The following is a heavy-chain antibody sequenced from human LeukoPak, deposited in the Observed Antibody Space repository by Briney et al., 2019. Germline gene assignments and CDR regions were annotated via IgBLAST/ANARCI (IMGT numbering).Heavy chain of an antibody. D-gene: IGHD6-13*01. CDR2: ISSSGSLI. CDR3: ARVGVEQYLVLSYSMDV. CDR1: GFTFSSYA. V-gene: IGHV3-21*01. Sequence: GGSLRLSCAASGFTFSSYAMHWVRQAPGKGLEWVSSISSSGSLIYYADSVRGRFTVSRDNAKNSLHLQMNSLRAEDTAVYYCARVGVEQYLVLSYSMDVWGKGTTVTVS. J-gene: IGHJ6*03.